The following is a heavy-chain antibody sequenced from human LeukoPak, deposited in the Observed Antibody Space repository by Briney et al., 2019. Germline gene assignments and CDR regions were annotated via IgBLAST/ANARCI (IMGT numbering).Heavy chain of an antibody. CDR1: GGSISSYY. V-gene: IGHV4-59*01. D-gene: IGHD6-19*01. CDR3: ASTGTAVVGGIDY. CDR2: IYYSGST. J-gene: IGHJ4*02. Sequence: PSETLSLTCTVSGGSISSYYWSWIRQPPGKGLEWIGYIYYSGSTNYNPSLKSRVTISVDTSKNPFSLKLSSVTAADTAVYYCASTGTAVVGGIDYWGQGTLVTVSS.